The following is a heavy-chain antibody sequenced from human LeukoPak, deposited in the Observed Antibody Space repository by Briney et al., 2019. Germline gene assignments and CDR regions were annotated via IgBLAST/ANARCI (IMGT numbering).Heavy chain of an antibody. CDR1: GFTFSSYS. CDR2: ISASSSTI. J-gene: IGHJ3*02. Sequence: PGGSLRLSCAASGFTFSSYSMNWVRQAPGKGLEWVSYISASSSTIDYKDSVKGRFTISRDSAKNSLFLQMNSLRDEDTAVYYCARDSSWAFDIWGQGQWSPSLQ. V-gene: IGHV3-48*02. CDR3: ARDSSWAFDI.